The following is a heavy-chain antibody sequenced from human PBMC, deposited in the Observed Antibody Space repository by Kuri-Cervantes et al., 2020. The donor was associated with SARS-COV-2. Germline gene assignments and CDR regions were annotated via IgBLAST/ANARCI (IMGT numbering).Heavy chain of an antibody. CDR1: GGSISSSNYY. D-gene: IGHD1-26*01. CDR2: IYASGST. Sequence: LRLSCTVSGGSISSSNYYWNWIRQPAGKGLEWIGYIYASGSTNYNPSLKSRVTISVDTSRNQFSLKLNSVTAADTAVYFCAREEYGATNWYFDLWGRGTLVTVSS. V-gene: IGHV4-61*09. J-gene: IGHJ2*01. CDR3: AREEYGATNWYFDL.